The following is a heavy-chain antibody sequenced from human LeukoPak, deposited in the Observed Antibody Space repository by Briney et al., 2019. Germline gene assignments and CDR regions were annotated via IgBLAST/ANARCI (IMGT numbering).Heavy chain of an antibody. Sequence: SETLSLTCTVSGGSISSYYWSWIRQPPGKGLEWIGYIYYSGSTYYNPSLKSRVTISVDTSKNQFSLKLSSVTAADTAVYYCAREGLGSGALDIWGQGTMVTVSS. CDR2: IYYSGST. CDR3: AREGLGSGALDI. D-gene: IGHD7-27*01. J-gene: IGHJ3*02. V-gene: IGHV4-59*12. CDR1: GGSISSYY.